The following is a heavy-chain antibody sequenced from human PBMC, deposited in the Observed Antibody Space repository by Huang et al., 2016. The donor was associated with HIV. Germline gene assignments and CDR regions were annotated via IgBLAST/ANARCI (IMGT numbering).Heavy chain of an antibody. CDR3: ARDLSSSGYVDH. CDR2: RNPKRGGT. V-gene: IGHV1-2*02. Sequence: QVQLVQSGAEVKNPGASVKVSCKASGYIFASYYIHWVRQAPGQGLGGVGWRNPKRGGTNYGQKFLGRVTLTRDTSIGTSYMELSSLQFDDTAVYYCARDLSSSGYVDHWGQGTLVTVSS. D-gene: IGHD3-22*01. J-gene: IGHJ4*02. CDR1: GYIFASYY.